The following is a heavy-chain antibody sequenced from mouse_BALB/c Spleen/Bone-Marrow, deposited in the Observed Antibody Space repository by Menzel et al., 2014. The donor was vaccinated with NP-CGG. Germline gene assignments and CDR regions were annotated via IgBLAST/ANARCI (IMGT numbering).Heavy chain of an antibody. CDR1: GFDFSRYW. CDR2: INPDSSTI. CDR3: ARPGYYGYQDV. D-gene: IGHD1-2*01. J-gene: IGHJ1*01. V-gene: IGHV4-1*02. Sequence: EVNVVESGGGLVQPGGSLKLSCAASGFDFSRYWMTWVRQAPGEGLEWIGEINPDSSTINYTPSLKEKFIISRDNAKNTLYLQMSKVRSEDTALYYCARPGYYGYQDVWGAGTTVTVSS.